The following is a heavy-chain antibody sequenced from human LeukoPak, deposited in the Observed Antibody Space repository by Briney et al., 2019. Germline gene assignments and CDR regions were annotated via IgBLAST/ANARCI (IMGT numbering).Heavy chain of an antibody. D-gene: IGHD2-2*01. CDR3: ARAGIEDIVVVPAAIELWFDP. J-gene: IGHJ5*02. CDR1: GGSISSGSYY. V-gene: IGHV4-61*02. CDR2: IYTSGST. Sequence: SETLSLTCTVSGGSISSGSYYWSWIRQPAGEGLEWIGRIYTSGSTNYNPSLKSRVAISVDTSKNQFSLKLSSVTAADTAVYYCARAGIEDIVVVPAAIELWFDPWGQGTLVTVSS.